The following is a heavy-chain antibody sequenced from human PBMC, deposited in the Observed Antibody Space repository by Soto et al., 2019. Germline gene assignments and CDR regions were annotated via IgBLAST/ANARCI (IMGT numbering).Heavy chain of an antibody. D-gene: IGHD3-3*01. Sequence: QVQLVESGGGVVQPGRSLRLSCAASGFTFSSYGMHWVRQAPGKGLEWVAGISYDGSNNYYADSAKGRFTISRDNSQTRLSLQMNGMRAEDTAVYYCAKDVGAVPFLEWVGFYYWGQGSLVTVSS. J-gene: IGHJ4*02. CDR2: ISYDGSNN. CDR1: GFTFSSYG. CDR3: AKDVGAVPFLEWVGFYY. V-gene: IGHV3-30*18.